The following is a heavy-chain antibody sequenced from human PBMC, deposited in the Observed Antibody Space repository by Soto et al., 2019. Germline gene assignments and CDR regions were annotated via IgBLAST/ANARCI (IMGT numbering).Heavy chain of an antibody. CDR3: ARGPNVVVVAADTNEPGDWFDP. V-gene: IGHV4-30-4*01. CDR1: GGSISSGDYY. D-gene: IGHD2-15*01. J-gene: IGHJ5*02. Sequence: SETLSLTCTVSGGSISSGDYYWSWIRQPPGKGREWIGYIYYSGSTYYNPSLKSRVTISVDTSKNQFSLKLSSVTAADTVVYYCARGPNVVVVAADTNEPGDWFDPWGQGTLVTVSS. CDR2: IYYSGST.